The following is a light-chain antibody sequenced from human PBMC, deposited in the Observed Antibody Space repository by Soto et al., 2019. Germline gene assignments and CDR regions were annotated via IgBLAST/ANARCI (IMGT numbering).Light chain of an antibody. CDR3: QQFGSSSFT. CDR1: QSVSSNY. J-gene: IGKJ3*01. V-gene: IGKV3-20*01. Sequence: IVLTQSPGTLSLSPGERATLSCRASQSVSSNYLAWYQQKPGQAPRLLIYGASTRATGIPDRFSGSGSGTDFTLTISRLEPDDFAVYYCQQFGSSSFTFGPGTKVDIK. CDR2: GAS.